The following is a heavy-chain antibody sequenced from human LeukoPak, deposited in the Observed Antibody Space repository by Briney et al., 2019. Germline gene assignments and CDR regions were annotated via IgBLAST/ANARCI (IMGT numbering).Heavy chain of an antibody. J-gene: IGHJ4*02. CDR2: ISGSGGST. CDR3: AKDLDIVVVPAATDY. CDR1: GFTFSSYA. V-gene: IGHV3-23*01. Sequence: GGSLRLSCAAFGFTFSSYAMSWVRQAPGKGLEWVSAISGSGGSTYYADSVKGRFTISRDNSKNTLYLQMNSLRAEDTAVYYCAKDLDIVVVPAATDYWGQGTLVTVSS. D-gene: IGHD2-2*03.